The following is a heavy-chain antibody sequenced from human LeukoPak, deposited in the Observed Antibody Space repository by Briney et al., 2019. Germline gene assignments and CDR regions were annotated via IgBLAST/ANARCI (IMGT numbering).Heavy chain of an antibody. CDR3: ARGDYGEYYFDY. Sequence: SSETLSLTCTVSGGSISSGGYYWSWIRQHPGKGLEWIGYIYYSGSTYYNPSLKSRVTISVDTSKNQFSLKLSSVTAADTAVYYCARGDYGEYYFDYWGQGTLVTVSS. CDR2: IYYSGST. D-gene: IGHD3-10*01. CDR1: GGSISSGGYY. V-gene: IGHV4-31*03. J-gene: IGHJ4*02.